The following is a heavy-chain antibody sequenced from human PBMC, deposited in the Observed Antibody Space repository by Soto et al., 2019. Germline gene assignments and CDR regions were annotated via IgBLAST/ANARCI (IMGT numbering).Heavy chain of an antibody. J-gene: IGHJ2*01. V-gene: IGHV4-59*08. CDR1: GGSISSYY. Sequence: QVQLQESGPGLVKPSETLSLTCTVSGGSISSYYWSWIRQPPGKGLEWIGYIYYSGSTNYNPSLKSRVTISVDTSKNQFSLKLSSVTAADAAVYYCARRDDYGGWYFDLWGRGTLVTVSS. CDR3: ARRDDYGGWYFDL. CDR2: IYYSGST. D-gene: IGHD4-17*01.